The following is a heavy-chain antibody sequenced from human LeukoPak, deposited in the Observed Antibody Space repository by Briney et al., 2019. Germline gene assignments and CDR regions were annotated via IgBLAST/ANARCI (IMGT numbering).Heavy chain of an antibody. CDR3: ARDPFTVTLGIPYYYGMDV. J-gene: IGHJ6*02. V-gene: IGHV3-30-3*01. D-gene: IGHD4-17*01. Sequence: PGGSLRLSCAASGFTFSSYAMHWVRQAPGKGLEWVAVISYDGSNKYYADSVKGRFTISRDNSKNTLYLQMNSLRAEDTAVYYCARDPFTVTLGIPYYYGMDVWGQGTTVTVSS. CDR1: GFTFSSYA. CDR2: ISYDGSNK.